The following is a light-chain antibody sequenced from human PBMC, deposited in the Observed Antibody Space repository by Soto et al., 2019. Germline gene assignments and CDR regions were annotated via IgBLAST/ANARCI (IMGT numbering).Light chain of an antibody. CDR2: HAS. V-gene: IGKV1-5*01. CDR3: QQYKSYST. Sequence: DIQMTQSPSTLSGSVGDRVTITCRASQTISSWLAWYQQKPGKAPKVLIYHASNLQSGVPSRFSGSGSGTEFTLTINNLQPDDLATYICQQYKSYSTFGRGTKVDIK. CDR1: QTISSW. J-gene: IGKJ1*01.